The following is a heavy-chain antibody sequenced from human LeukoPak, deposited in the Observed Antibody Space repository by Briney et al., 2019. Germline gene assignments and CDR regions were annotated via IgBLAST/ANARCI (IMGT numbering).Heavy chain of an antibody. CDR1: GGSISSGGYY. CDR3: ARDLGYCSSTSCPNYYYYGMDV. J-gene: IGHJ6*02. D-gene: IGHD2-2*03. V-gene: IGHV4-31*03. Sequence: SETLSLTCTVSGGSISSGGYYWSWIRQHPGKGLEWIGYIYYSGSTYYNPSLKSRVTISVDTSKNQFSLKLSSVTAADTAVYYCARDLGYCSSTSCPNYYYYGMDVWGQGTTVTVSS. CDR2: IYYSGST.